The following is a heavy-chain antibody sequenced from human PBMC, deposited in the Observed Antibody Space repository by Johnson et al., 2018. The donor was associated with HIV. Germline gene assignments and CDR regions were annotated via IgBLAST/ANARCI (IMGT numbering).Heavy chain of an antibody. CDR2: ISGSGSTI. CDR3: ARPYILLQLVSAFDI. J-gene: IGHJ3*02. V-gene: IGHV3-48*02. D-gene: IGHD6-6*01. Sequence: VQLVESGGGVVRPGGSLRLSCAAAGFTFSMYSMHWVRQAPEKGLEWISYISGSGSTIYYADSVKGRFTIYRDTAKNSLYLQMNSLRDEDTAVYCCARPYILLQLVSAFDI. CDR1: GFTFSMYS.